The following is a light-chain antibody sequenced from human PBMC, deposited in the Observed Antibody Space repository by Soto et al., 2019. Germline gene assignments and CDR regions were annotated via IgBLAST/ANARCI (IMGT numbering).Light chain of an antibody. V-gene: IGKV1-5*01. J-gene: IGKJ1*01. CDR2: DAS. CDR3: QQYNSYSRT. Sequence: DIQMTQSPSTLSAYVGDSVTITCRASQSITTWLAWYQQRPGKAPKLLIYDASSLESGVPSRFSGSGSGTEFTLTISSLQPDDFATYYCQQYNSYSRTFGQGTKVDI. CDR1: QSITTW.